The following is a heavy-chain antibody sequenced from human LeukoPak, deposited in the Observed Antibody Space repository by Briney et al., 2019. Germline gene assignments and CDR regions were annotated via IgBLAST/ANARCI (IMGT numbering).Heavy chain of an antibody. CDR2: ISSSSSYI. V-gene: IGHV3-21*01. J-gene: IGHJ4*02. Sequence: GGSLRLSCAASGFTFRNYWMNWVRQAPGKGLEWVSSISSSSSYIYYADSVKGRFTISRDNAKNSLYLQMNSLRAEDTAVYYCARDVTLDYWGQGTLVTVSS. D-gene: IGHD4-11*01. CDR1: GFTFRNYW. CDR3: ARDVTLDY.